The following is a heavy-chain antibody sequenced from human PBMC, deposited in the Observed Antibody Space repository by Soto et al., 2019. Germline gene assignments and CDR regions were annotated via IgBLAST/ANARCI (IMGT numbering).Heavy chain of an antibody. V-gene: IGHV3-30*03. Sequence: QVQLVESGGGVVQPGRSLRLSCAASGFTFSVYAMHWVRQAPGKGLEWVAAISYDGTDIYYADSVKGRLAISRDNSEXXXXXXXXXXXXXXXXXXXXXXXXXXRYYTHYFDHWGQGTLVTVSS. J-gene: IGHJ4*02. CDR3: XXXXXXRYYTHYFDH. CDR1: GFTFSVYA. D-gene: IGHD3-10*01. CDR2: ISYDGTDI.